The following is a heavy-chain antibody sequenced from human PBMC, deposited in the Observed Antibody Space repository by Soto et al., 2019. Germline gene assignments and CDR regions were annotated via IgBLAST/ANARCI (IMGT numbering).Heavy chain of an antibody. Sequence: QVQLVQSGAEVKKPGASVKVSCKASGYTFTSYGITWVRQTPGQGLEWMGWISTNNGNTNYAQKFQGRAPMTPATSTSTSYMELRSLRSDDTAVYYCAKGGYCSSTSCYEDFYHGMDVWGQGTTVTVSS. CDR1: GYTFTSYG. V-gene: IGHV1-18*04. CDR3: AKGGYCSSTSCYEDFYHGMDV. J-gene: IGHJ6*02. D-gene: IGHD2-2*01. CDR2: ISTNNGNT.